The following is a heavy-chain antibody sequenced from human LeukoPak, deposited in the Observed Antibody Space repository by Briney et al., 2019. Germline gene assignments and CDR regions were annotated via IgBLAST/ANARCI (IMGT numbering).Heavy chain of an antibody. D-gene: IGHD6-6*01. CDR2: TNTNTGNP. J-gene: IGHJ4*02. CDR1: GYTFTSYA. V-gene: IGHV7-4-1*02. CDR3: AREGGLYSSSSSWGLFDY. Sequence: GASVKVSCKASGYTFTSYAMNWVRQAPGQGLEWMGWTNTNTGNPTYAQGFTGRFVFSLDTSVSTAYLQISSLKAEDTAVYYCAREGGLYSSSSSWGLFDYWGQGTLVTVSS.